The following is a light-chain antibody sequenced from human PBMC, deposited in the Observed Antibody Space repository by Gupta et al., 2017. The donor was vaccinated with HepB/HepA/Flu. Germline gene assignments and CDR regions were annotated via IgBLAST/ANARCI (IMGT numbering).Light chain of an antibody. CDR3: SSYTVTSIWV. CDR2: DVS. J-gene: IGLJ3*02. V-gene: IGLV2-14*03. Sequence: QSALTQPASVSGSPGQSVTISCTGTSSDVGANDYVSWYQQHPGKAPKLIIYDVSVRPSGVSNRLSGSRSGNTASLTISGLQAEDEADYYCSSYTVTSIWVFGGGTKLTVL. CDR1: SSDVGANDY.